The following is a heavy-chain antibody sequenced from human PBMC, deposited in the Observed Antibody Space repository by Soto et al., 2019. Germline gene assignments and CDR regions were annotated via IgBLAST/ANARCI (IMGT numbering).Heavy chain of an antibody. V-gene: IGHV4-30-4*08. CDR2: IYYSGST. D-gene: IGHD3-22*01. Sequence: VQLLESGGGLVQPGGSLRLSCAASGFTFSSYAMSWVRQAPGKGLEWIGYIYYSGSTYYNPSLKSRVTISVDTSKNQFSLKLSSVTAADTAVYYCARTDYYDSSGYYLKTYYFDYWGQGTLVTVSS. CDR1: GFTFSSYA. CDR3: ARTDYYDSSGYYLKTYYFDY. J-gene: IGHJ4*02.